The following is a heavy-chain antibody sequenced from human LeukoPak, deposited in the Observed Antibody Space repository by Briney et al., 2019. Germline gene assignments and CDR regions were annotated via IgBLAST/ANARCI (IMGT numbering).Heavy chain of an antibody. J-gene: IGHJ4*02. CDR2: INHSGST. Sequence: KASETLSLTCTVSGGSISSYYWSWIRQPPGKGLEWIGEINHSGSTNYNPSLKSRVTISVDTSKNQFSLKLSSVTAADTAVYYCARRRYYYGSGNFDYWGQGTLVTVSS. CDR1: GGSISSYY. CDR3: ARRRYYYGSGNFDY. D-gene: IGHD3-10*01. V-gene: IGHV4-34*01.